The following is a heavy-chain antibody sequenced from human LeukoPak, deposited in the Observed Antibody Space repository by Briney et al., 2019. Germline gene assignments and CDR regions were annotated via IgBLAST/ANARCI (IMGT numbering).Heavy chain of an antibody. CDR1: GYTFTSYD. Sequence: GASVKVSCKASGYTFTSYDINWLRQATGQGLEWMGWMNPNSGNTGYAQKFQGRVTMTRNTSISTAYMELSSLRSEDTAVYYCAIGRGPYCGGDCYSNYWGQGTLVTVSS. V-gene: IGHV1-8*01. CDR2: MNPNSGNT. CDR3: AIGRGPYCGGDCYSNY. D-gene: IGHD2-21*02. J-gene: IGHJ4*02.